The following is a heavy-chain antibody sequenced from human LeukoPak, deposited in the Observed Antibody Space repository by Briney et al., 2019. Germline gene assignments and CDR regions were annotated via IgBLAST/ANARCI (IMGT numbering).Heavy chain of an antibody. CDR3: ARDLDSSGYYHVVDS. V-gene: IGHV3-23*01. Sequence: TGGSLRLSCADSGFTFSSYAMSWVRQAPGKGLEWVSLISTSGRTHYADSVQGRFTISRDNSKNTLSLHMNSLRAEGTAVYYCARDLDSSGYYHVVDSWGQGALVTVSS. CDR2: ISTSGRT. D-gene: IGHD3-22*01. CDR1: GFTFSSYA. J-gene: IGHJ4*02.